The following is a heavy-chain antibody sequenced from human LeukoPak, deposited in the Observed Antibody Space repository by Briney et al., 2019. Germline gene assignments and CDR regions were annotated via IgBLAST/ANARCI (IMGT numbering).Heavy chain of an antibody. Sequence: SETLSLTCTDTGASIRRYYWSWIRQSPGKGLEWIGYINYSGSTNYNPSLKSRVTISVDTSKNQFSLKLSSVTAADTAVYYCARWNRHNWNGGDLNWFDPWGQGTLVTVSS. J-gene: IGHJ5*02. V-gene: IGHV4-59*08. CDR1: GASIRRYY. D-gene: IGHD1-20*01. CDR3: ARWNRHNWNGGDLNWFDP. CDR2: INYSGST.